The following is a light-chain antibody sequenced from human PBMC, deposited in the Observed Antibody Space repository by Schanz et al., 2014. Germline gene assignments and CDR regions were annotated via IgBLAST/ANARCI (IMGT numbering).Light chain of an antibody. J-gene: IGKJ4*01. CDR2: GAS. CDR3: QQANSFPLT. CDR1: QSVTSNY. Sequence: EIVLTQSPATLSLSPGQRATLSCRASQSVTSNYLTWFQKKPGQAPRLLIYGASSRATGIPDRFSGSGSGTDFTLTISRLEPEDFATYYCQQANSFPLTFGGGTKVESK. V-gene: IGKV3D-20*02.